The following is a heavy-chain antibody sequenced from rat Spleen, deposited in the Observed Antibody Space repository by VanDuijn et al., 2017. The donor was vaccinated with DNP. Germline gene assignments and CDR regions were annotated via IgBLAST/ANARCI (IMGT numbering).Heavy chain of an antibody. CDR2: ISFDGGTT. V-gene: IGHV5-22*01. CDR3: ARNYGGYRPWDY. J-gene: IGHJ2*01. CDR1: GFTFSDYA. D-gene: IGHD1-11*01. Sequence: EVQLVESGGGLVQPGRSLKLSCAASGFTFSDYAMAWVRQAPTKGLEWVAYISFDGGTTYYGDSVKGRFTMSRDNAKSTLYLQMQSLRSEDTATYYCARNYGGYRPWDYWGQGVMVTVSS.